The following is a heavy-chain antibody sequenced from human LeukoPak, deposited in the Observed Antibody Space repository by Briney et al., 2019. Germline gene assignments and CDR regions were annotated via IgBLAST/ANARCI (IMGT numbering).Heavy chain of an antibody. J-gene: IGHJ6*02. CDR3: ARGGRYIRRRLDV. D-gene: IGHD3-16*01. CDR1: GGSISGYY. V-gene: IGHV4-59*01. CDR2: IYYSGGT. Sequence: KSSETLSLTCTVSGGSISGYYWSWIRQPPGKGLEWLGYIYYSGGTMYNPSLNNRGTISVDMSKNQFSLKLSSVTAADTAVYYCARGGRYIRRRLDVWGQGTTVTVSS.